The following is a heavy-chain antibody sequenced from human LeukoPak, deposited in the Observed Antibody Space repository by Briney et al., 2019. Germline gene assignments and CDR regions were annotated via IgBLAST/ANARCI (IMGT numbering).Heavy chain of an antibody. CDR1: GFPFSSYA. CDR3: ARDKRYYYGSGSYLDY. CDR2: XSASGGGT. Sequence: GGSLRLSCAASGFPFSSYAMNXXXQAPGKGLEXVXXXSASGGGTYYADAVKGRFTISKDKSKNTLYLQMNSLRAEDTAVYYCARDKRYYYGSGSYLDYWGQGTLVTVSS. J-gene: IGHJ4*02. D-gene: IGHD3-10*01. V-gene: IGHV3-23*01.